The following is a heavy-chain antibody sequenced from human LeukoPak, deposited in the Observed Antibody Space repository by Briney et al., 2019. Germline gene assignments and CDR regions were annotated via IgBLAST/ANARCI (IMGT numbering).Heavy chain of an antibody. CDR1: GGSFSGYY. V-gene: IGHV4-34*01. CDR2: INHSGST. J-gene: IGHJ5*02. D-gene: IGHD4-23*01. CDR3: AREAGYGGNYWFDP. Sequence: SETLSLTCVVYGGSFSGYYWSWIRQPPGKGLEWIGEINHSGSTNYNPSLKSRVTISVDTSKNQFSLKLSSVTAADTAVYYCAREAGYGGNYWFDPWGQGTLVTVSS.